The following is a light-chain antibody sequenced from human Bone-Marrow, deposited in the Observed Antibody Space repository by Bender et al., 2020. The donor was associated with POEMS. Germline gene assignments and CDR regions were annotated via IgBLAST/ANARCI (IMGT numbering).Light chain of an antibody. Sequence: QSALTQPASVSGSPGQSITISCTGTSSDVGGYNYVSWYQHHPGKVPKLMIYDVSDRPSGVSNRFSGSKSGKTASLTISGLQAEDEADYYCSSYTNSSTPVVFGGGTKLAVL. CDR3: SSYTNSSTPVV. CDR1: SSDVGGYNY. V-gene: IGLV2-14*03. J-gene: IGLJ2*01. CDR2: DVS.